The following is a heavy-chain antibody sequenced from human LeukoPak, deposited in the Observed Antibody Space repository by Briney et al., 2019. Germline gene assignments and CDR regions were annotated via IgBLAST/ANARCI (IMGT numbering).Heavy chain of an antibody. CDR1: GGSFSGYY. Sequence: PSETLSLTCAVYGGSFSGYYWSWIRQPPGKGLEWIGEINHSGSTNYNPSLKSRVTISVDTSKNQFSLKLSSVTAADTAVYYCATRQSYSYDRRKGDYFDYWGQGTLVTVSS. D-gene: IGHD5-18*01. CDR2: INHSGST. CDR3: ATRQSYSYDRRKGDYFDY. V-gene: IGHV4-34*01. J-gene: IGHJ4*02.